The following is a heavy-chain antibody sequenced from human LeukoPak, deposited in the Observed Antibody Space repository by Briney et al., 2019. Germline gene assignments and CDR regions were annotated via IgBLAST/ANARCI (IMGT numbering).Heavy chain of an antibody. V-gene: IGHV1-69*05. D-gene: IGHD5-24*01. CDR3: ARDGGRWLQSGSISAFDI. Sequence: GASVKVSCKASGGTSSSYAISWVRQAPGQGLEWMGGIIPIFGTANYAQKFQGRVTVTTDESTSTAYMELSSLRSEDTAVYYCARDGGRWLQSGSISAFDIWGQGTMVTVSS. J-gene: IGHJ3*02. CDR1: GGTSSSYA. CDR2: IIPIFGTA.